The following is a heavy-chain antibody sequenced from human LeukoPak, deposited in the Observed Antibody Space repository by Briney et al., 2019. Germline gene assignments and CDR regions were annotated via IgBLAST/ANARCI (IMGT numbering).Heavy chain of an antibody. CDR3: ARGSLDFWSGYYLNWFDP. CDR2: INHSGST. CDR1: GGSFSGYY. Sequence: KTSETLSLTCAVYGGSFSGYYWSWIRQPPGKGLEWIGEINHSGSTNYNPSLKSRVTISVDTSKNQFSLKLSSVTAADTAVYYCARGSLDFWSGYYLNWFDPWGQGTLVTVSS. J-gene: IGHJ5*02. D-gene: IGHD3-3*01. V-gene: IGHV4-34*01.